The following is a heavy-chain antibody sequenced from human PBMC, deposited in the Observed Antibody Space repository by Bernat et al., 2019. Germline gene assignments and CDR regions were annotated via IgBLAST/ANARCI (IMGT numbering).Heavy chain of an antibody. J-gene: IGHJ6*03. V-gene: IGHV3-33*01. D-gene: IGHD1-26*01. CDR1: GFTFSSYG. Sequence: VQLVESGGALVRSGGSLRLSCAASGFTFSSYGMHWVRQAPGKGLEWVAVIWYDGSNKYYADSVKGRFTISRDNSKNTLYLQMNSLRAEDTAVYYCARDPLYSYYYYYMDVWGKGTTVTVSS. CDR3: ARDPLYSYYYYYMDV. CDR2: IWYDGSNK.